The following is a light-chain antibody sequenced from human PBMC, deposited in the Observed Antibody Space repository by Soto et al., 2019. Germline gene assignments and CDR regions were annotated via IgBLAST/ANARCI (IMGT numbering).Light chain of an antibody. V-gene: IGKV3-20*01. Sequence: EIVLTQSPGTLSLSPGERGTLSCRASQSVSSSYLAWYQQKPGQAPRLLMYGTTTRATGTPYRFSGSGSGTDFTLSISSLEPEDVEVYYFRKYGTSPRTFGQGTKVEVK. J-gene: IGKJ1*01. CDR2: GTT. CDR1: QSVSSSY. CDR3: RKYGTSPRT.